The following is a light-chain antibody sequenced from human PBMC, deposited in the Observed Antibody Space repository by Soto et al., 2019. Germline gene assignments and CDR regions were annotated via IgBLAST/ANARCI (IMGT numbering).Light chain of an antibody. V-gene: IGLV2-14*01. CDR3: TSYTSSNTPV. J-gene: IGLJ3*02. CDR1: SSDVGGYNS. CDR2: EVN. Sequence: QSALTQPASVSGSPGQSVTISCTGTSSDVGGYNSVSWYQQHPGKAPKLRIYEVNNRPSGVSNRFSGSKSGNTASLTLSGLQAEDEDDYYCTSYTSSNTPVFGGGTKLTVL.